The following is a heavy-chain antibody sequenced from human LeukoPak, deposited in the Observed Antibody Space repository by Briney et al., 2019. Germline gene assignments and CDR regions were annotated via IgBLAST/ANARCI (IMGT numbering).Heavy chain of an antibody. D-gene: IGHD2-21*01. J-gene: IGHJ4*02. CDR2: ISSNGGST. V-gene: IGHV3-64*01. CDR3: ARDLEADGDSKN. CDR1: GFTFSSYA. Sequence: PGGSLRLSCAASGFTFSSYAMHWVRQAPGKGLEYVSAISSNGGSTYYANSVKGRFTISRDNSKNTLYLQMGSLRAEDMAVYYCARDLEADGDSKNWGQGTLVTVSS.